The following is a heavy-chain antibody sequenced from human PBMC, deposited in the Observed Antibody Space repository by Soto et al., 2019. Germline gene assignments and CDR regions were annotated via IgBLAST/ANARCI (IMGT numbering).Heavy chain of an antibody. J-gene: IGHJ6*02. CDR2: MNAKSGDT. Sequence: QAHLEQSGAELKRPGASVKVSCKASGYTFSDFDINWLRQASGQGPEWMGWMNAKSGDTFFAQRFQGKFNMNWDTSLSTAYMELGSLTSDDTAIYYCARGKPFNYAGFDVWGQGTTVAVSS. CDR1: GYTFSDFD. V-gene: IGHV1-8*01. D-gene: IGHD3-16*01. CDR3: ARGKPFNYAGFDV.